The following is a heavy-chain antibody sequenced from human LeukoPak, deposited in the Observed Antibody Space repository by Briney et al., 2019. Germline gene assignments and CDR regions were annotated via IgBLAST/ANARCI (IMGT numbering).Heavy chain of an antibody. Sequence: GASVKVSCKASGYIFTSYYMHWARQAPGQGLEWMGIINPSGGSTSYAQKFQGRVTMTRDTSTSTVYMELSSLRSEDTAVYYCARVGGAGLYYFDYWGQGTLVTVSS. CDR1: GYIFTSYY. V-gene: IGHV1-46*03. CDR2: INPSGGST. J-gene: IGHJ4*02. CDR3: ARVGGAGLYYFDY. D-gene: IGHD3-16*01.